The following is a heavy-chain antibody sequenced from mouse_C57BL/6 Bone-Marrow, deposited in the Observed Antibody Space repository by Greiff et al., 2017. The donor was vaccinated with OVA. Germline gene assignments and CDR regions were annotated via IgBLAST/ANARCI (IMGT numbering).Heavy chain of an antibody. Sequence: QVQLQQPGTELVKPGASVKLSCKASGYTFTSYWMHWVKQRPGQGLEWIGNINPSNGGTNYNEKFKSKATLTVDKSSSTAYMQLSSLTSEDSAVYYCARMTAQLRLHYYAMDYWGQGTSVTVSS. CDR3: ARMTAQLRLHYYAMDY. J-gene: IGHJ4*01. CDR2: INPSNGGT. D-gene: IGHD3-1*01. CDR1: GYTFTSYW. V-gene: IGHV1-53*01.